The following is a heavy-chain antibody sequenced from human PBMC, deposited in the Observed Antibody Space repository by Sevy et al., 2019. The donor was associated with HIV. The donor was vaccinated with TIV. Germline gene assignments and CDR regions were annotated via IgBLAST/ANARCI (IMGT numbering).Heavy chain of an antibody. CDR2: IYSGDTGGST. D-gene: IGHD3-3*01. CDR3: ARERLVSAGGYYNYYFGMDV. CDR1: GFSFSNYA. V-gene: IGHV3-23*03. J-gene: IGHJ6*02. Sequence: GGSLRLSCAASGFSFSNYAMSWVRQAPGKGLEWVSIIYSGDTGGSTYYADSVKGRLTISRDNSQNTLYLQINSLRPEDTAVYYCARERLVSAGGYYNYYFGMDVWGQGTTVTVSS.